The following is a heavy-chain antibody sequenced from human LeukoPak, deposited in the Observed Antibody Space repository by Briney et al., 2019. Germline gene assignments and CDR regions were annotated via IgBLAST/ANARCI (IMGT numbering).Heavy chain of an antibody. V-gene: IGHV4-4*02. CDR3: TTDSGNYYWFDP. D-gene: IGHD1-26*01. Sequence: SETLSLTCAVSGGSISRSNWWSWVRQPPGKGLEWIGEIHHIGNTNYDPSLQSRVSISIDKSKNQFSLKLSSVTAADTAVYYCTTDSGNYYWFDPWGQGTLVTVSS. CDR2: IHHIGNT. CDR1: GGSISRSNW. J-gene: IGHJ5*02.